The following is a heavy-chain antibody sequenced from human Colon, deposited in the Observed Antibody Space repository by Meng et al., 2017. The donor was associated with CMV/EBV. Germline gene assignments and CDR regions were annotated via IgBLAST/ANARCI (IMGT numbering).Heavy chain of an antibody. CDR2: INHSGST. Sequence: VQLQEWGAGLLKPSETLSLTCAVYGGSFRGYYWSWIRQPPGKGLEWIGEINHSGSTNYNPSLKSRVTISVDTSKNQFSLKLSSVTAADTAVYYCARGLYGSGRHQIDYWGQGTLVTVSS. J-gene: IGHJ4*02. CDR3: ARGLYGSGRHQIDY. V-gene: IGHV4-34*01. D-gene: IGHD3-10*01. CDR1: GGSFRGYY.